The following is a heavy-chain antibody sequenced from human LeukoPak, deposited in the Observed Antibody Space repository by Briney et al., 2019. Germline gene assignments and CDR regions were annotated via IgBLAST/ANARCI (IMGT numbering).Heavy chain of an antibody. CDR3: ARWLIRSGYIDY. V-gene: IGHV4-59*08. J-gene: IGHJ4*02. D-gene: IGHD3-3*01. CDR1: GGSISSYY. Sequence: PSETLSLTCTVSGGSISSYYWSWIRQPPGKGLEWIGYIYYSGSTNYNPSLKSRVTISVDTSKNQFSLKLSSVTAADTAVYYCARWLIRSGYIDYWGQGTLVTVSS. CDR2: IYYSGST.